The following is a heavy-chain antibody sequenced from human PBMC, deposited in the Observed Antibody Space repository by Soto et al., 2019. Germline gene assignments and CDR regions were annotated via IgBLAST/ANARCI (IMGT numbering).Heavy chain of an antibody. D-gene: IGHD6-13*01. CDR2: INPNSGGT. CDR3: ARDHSRQQLARYFDY. V-gene: IGHV1-2*02. J-gene: IGHJ4*02. CDR1: GYTFTDYY. Sequence: ASVKVSCKASGYTFTDYYMHWVRQAPGQGLEWMGWINPNSGGTNYAQKFQGRVTMTRDTSISTAYMELSRLRSDDTAVYYCARDHSRQQLARYFDYWGQGTLVTASS.